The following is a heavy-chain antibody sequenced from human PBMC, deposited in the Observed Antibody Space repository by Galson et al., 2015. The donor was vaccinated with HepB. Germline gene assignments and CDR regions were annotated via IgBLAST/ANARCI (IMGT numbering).Heavy chain of an antibody. J-gene: IGHJ4*02. CDR2: IFPGDSDT. V-gene: IGHV5-51*01. CDR1: GYSFTNYW. Sequence: QSGAEVKKPGESLKISCQGSGYSFTNYWIGWVRQMAGKGLEWMGIIFPGDSDTRYSPSFQGLVTISADKSISTAYLQWSSLKASDTAMYYCARRGIASEYFDYWGQGTLVTVSS. CDR3: ARRGIASEYFDY. D-gene: IGHD1-14*01.